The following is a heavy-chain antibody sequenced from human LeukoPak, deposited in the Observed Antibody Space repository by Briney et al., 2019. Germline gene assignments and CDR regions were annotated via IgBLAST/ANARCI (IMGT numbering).Heavy chain of an antibody. V-gene: IGHV4-4*07. Sequence: SETLSLTCTVSGGSISSYHWSWIRQPAGKGLEWIGRIYTSGSTNYNPSLKSRVTMSVDTSKNQFSLKLSSVTAADTAVYYCARDLGTVTPDYFDYWGQGTLVTVSS. D-gene: IGHD4-11*01. J-gene: IGHJ4*02. CDR3: ARDLGTVTPDYFDY. CDR2: IYTSGST. CDR1: GGSISSYH.